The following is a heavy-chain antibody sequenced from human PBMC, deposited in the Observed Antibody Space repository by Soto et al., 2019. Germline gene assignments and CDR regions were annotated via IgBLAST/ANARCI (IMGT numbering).Heavy chain of an antibody. V-gene: IGHV4-31*03. CDR3: ARVYDVRKLVVVAATPGSWFDP. J-gene: IGHJ5*02. CDR2: IYYSGST. CDR1: GGSISSGGYY. D-gene: IGHD2-15*01. Sequence: QVQLQESGPGLVKPSQTLSLTCTVSGGSISSGGYYWSWIRQHPGKGLEWIGYIYYSGSTYYNPSLKSRVTISVDTSKNQFSLKLSSVTAADTAVYYCARVYDVRKLVVVAATPGSWFDPWGQGTLVTVSS.